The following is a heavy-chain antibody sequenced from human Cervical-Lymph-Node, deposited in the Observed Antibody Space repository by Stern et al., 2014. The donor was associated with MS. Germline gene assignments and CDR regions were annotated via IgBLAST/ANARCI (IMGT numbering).Heavy chain of an antibody. Sequence: QVQLMQSGAEVKKPGASVKVSCKAAGYSFTGNYIHWLRQAPGQGPEWIGRTNPNSGDSNYALKFQGRVTMTRDTSISTAYMNLNRLGIDDTAVYYCARERGRAGPAMADYWGQGTLVTVSS. CDR3: ARERGRAGPAMADY. J-gene: IGHJ4*02. CDR2: TNPNSGDS. V-gene: IGHV1-2*06. CDR1: GYSFTGNY. D-gene: IGHD5-18*01.